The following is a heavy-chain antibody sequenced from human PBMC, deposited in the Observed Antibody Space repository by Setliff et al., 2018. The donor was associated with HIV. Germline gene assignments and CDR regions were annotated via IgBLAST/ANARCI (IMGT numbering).Heavy chain of an antibody. V-gene: IGHV1-8*03. CDR3: ARDHPGIAY. CDR2: MNPNSGNT. CDR1: GYTFSSYD. Sequence: ASVKVSCKASGYTFSSYDINWVRQATGQGLEWMGWMNPNSGNTGYSQKFQGRVTITRDTSASTVYMELSSLRSEDTAMYYCARDHPGIAYWGQGTMVTVSS. J-gene: IGHJ4*02.